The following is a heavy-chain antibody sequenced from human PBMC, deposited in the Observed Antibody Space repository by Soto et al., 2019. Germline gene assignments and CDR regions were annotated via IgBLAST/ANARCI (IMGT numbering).Heavy chain of an antibody. D-gene: IGHD1-26*01. CDR2: IIPIFGTA. V-gene: IGHV1-69*12. J-gene: IGHJ6*02. Sequence: QVQLVQSGAEVKKPGSSVKVSCKASGGTFSSYAISWVRQAPGQGLEWMGGIIPIFGTANYAQKFQGRVTITADEATSTADMALRSLRSEDTAVYYCASGGATVVNGGYYYYGGMDVWGQGTTVTVSS. CDR1: GGTFSSYA. CDR3: ASGGATVVNGGYYYYGGMDV.